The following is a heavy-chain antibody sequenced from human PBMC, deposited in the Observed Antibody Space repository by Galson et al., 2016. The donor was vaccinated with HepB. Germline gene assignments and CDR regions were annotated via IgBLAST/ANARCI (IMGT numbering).Heavy chain of an antibody. CDR2: ISASGDT. V-gene: IGHV3-23*01. CDR1: GFTLGSYA. Sequence: SLRLSCAASGFTLGSYAMSWVRQAPGKGLEWVSGISASGDTYYADSVKGRFTISRDTYKNTLYLQMNGLRADDTALYYCAKDHTSRPEHSWGQGTLVTVSS. J-gene: IGHJ4*02. CDR3: AKDHTSRPEHS. D-gene: IGHD2-2*01.